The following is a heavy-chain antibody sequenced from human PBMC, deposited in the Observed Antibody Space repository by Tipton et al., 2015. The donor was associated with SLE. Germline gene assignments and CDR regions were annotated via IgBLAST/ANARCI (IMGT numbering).Heavy chain of an antibody. Sequence: TLSLTCTVSGGSISSYYWSWIRQSPGKGLEWIGYIYTSGSTNYNPSLKSRVTISADTSKNKISLKLSSVTAADTAVYYCAREGSYYGSGSYSYYYYDMDDWGQGTTVTVSS. J-gene: IGHJ6*02. V-gene: IGHV4-4*08. D-gene: IGHD3-10*01. CDR2: IYTSGST. CDR3: AREGSYYGSGSYSYYYYDMDD. CDR1: GGSISSYY.